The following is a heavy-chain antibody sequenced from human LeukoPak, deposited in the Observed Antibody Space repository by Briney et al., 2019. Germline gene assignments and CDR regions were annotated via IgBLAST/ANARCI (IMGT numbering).Heavy chain of an antibody. Sequence: GGSLRLSCAASGFTFSSYGMHWVRQAPGKGLEWVAVIWYDGSNKYYADSVKGRFTISRDNSKNTLYLQMNSLRAEDTAVYYCAKDRRKYSSSSGDYWGQGTLVTVSS. J-gene: IGHJ4*02. CDR1: GFTFSSYG. D-gene: IGHD6-6*01. CDR3: AKDRRKYSSSSGDY. CDR2: IWYDGSNK. V-gene: IGHV3-33*06.